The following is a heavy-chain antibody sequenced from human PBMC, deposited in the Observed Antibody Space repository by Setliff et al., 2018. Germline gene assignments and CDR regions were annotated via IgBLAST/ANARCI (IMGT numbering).Heavy chain of an antibody. CDR3: ARLGYRGDLDY. D-gene: IGHD5-12*01. Sequence: SETLSLTCTVSGGSISSSNYYWAWIRQPPGKGLEWIGSIYNSGGTYYNPSLKSRVSISVDTSKNQFSLKLSSVTAADTAVYYCARLGYRGDLDYWGQGTLVTVSS. V-gene: IGHV4-39*01. J-gene: IGHJ4*02. CDR2: IYNSGGT. CDR1: GGSISSSNYY.